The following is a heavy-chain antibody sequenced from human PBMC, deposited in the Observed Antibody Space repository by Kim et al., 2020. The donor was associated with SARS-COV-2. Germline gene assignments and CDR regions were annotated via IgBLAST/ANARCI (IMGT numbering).Heavy chain of an antibody. Sequence: SVKVSCKASGGTFSSYAISWVRQAPGQGLEWMGRIIPIFGIANYAQKFQGRVTITADKSTSTAYMELSSLRSEDTAVYYCARDTRDSSPGHYYYYYYRDVWGKGTTVTVSS. V-gene: IGHV1-69*04. D-gene: IGHD6-13*01. CDR2: IIPIFGIA. CDR1: GGTFSSYA. CDR3: ARDTRDSSPGHYYYYYYRDV. J-gene: IGHJ6*03.